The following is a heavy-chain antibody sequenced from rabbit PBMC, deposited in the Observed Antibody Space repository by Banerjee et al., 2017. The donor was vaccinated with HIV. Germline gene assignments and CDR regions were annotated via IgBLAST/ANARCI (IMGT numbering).Heavy chain of an antibody. J-gene: IGHJ4*01. Sequence: QEQLEESGGDLVKPEGSLTLTCTASGFTLSSSYWICWVRQAPGKGLEWIACIYAGSSDSTYYANWAKGRFTSSKTSSTTVTLQMTYLTGADTATYFCARYSSGWNYFNLWGPGTLVTVS. CDR1: GFTLSSSYW. V-gene: IGHV1S45*01. CDR3: ARYSSGWNYFNL. D-gene: IGHD4-1*01. CDR2: IYAGSSDST.